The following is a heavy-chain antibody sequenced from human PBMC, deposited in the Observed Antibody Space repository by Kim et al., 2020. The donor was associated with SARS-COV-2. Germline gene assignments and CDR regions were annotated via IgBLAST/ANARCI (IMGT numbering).Heavy chain of an antibody. V-gene: IGHV5-51*01. CDR2: VSPADSIT. CDR3: ARCHYYVSGGNCWANSFDF. D-gene: IGHD3-22*01. Sequence: GESLKISCEGSGYSFTDFWIAWVRHMPGKGLEWMGIVSPADSITKYSPSFQGQVTISADKSISTAFLPWSSLKASDTAMYYCARCHYYVSGGNCWANSFDFWGQGTMVTVSS. CDR1: GYSFTDFW. J-gene: IGHJ3*01.